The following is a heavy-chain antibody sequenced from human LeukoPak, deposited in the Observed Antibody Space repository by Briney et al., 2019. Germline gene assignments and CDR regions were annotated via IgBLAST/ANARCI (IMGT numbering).Heavy chain of an antibody. CDR1: GFTFRSYV. CDR2: VTESGGSA. CDR3: AKPGSGVGSGRHYFDC. D-gene: IGHD2-15*01. Sequence: GGSLRLSCAASGFTFRSYVMSWVRQAPGKGLEWVSGVTESGGSAYYTDSVKGRFTISRDHSKNTLYMQMNSLRDDDTAVYYCAKPGSGVGSGRHYFDCWGQGSLVTVSS. J-gene: IGHJ4*02. V-gene: IGHV3-23*01.